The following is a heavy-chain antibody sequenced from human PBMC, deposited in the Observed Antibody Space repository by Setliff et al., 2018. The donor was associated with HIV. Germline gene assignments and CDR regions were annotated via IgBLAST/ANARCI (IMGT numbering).Heavy chain of an antibody. V-gene: IGHV1-2*06. CDR1: GYTFTGYY. Sequence: GASVKVSCKTSGYTFTGYYIHWVRQAPGQALEWMGRINPNSGVTTYAQNFQGRVAMTRDTSINTSYLELTRLRSDDTAVYYCAKGQDGLRYNWFDPWGHGTLVTVSS. CDR3: AKGQDGLRYNWFDP. CDR2: INPNSGVT. J-gene: IGHJ5*02.